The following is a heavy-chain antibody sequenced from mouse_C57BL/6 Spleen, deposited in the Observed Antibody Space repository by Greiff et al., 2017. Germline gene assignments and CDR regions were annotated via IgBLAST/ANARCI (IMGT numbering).Heavy chain of an antibody. CDR2: IDPETGGT. CDR3: TRCTTVVASGYAMDY. Sequence: QVQLQQSGAELVRPGASVTLSCKASGYTFTDYEMHWVKQTPVHGLEWIGAIDPETGGTAYNQKFKGKAILTADKSSSPAYMELRSLTSEDSAVYYCTRCTTVVASGYAMDYWGQGTSVTVSS. D-gene: IGHD1-1*01. J-gene: IGHJ4*01. V-gene: IGHV1-15*01. CDR1: GYTFTDYE.